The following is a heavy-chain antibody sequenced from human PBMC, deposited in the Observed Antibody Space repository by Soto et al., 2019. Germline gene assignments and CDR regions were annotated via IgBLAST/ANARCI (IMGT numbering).Heavy chain of an antibody. CDR2: IYYIGKT. V-gene: IGHV4-39*01. D-gene: IGHD4-17*01. CDR3: GGQDYGAKGYYFEN. CDR1: GGAISSSNG. J-gene: IGHJ4*02. Sequence: PSESLSLPCAVSGGAISSSNGWSWFRQTPGKGREWSGSIYYIGKTFFNPSLNSRVSISIDTSKAQFSLKMNSVTAADTAVYFCGGQDYGAKGYYFENWGQGAPVTVSS.